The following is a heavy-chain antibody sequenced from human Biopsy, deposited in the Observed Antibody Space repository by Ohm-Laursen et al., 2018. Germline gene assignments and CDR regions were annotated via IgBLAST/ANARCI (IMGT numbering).Heavy chain of an antibody. CDR1: GGTFSNYA. D-gene: IGHD3-3*01. V-gene: IGHV1-69*17. CDR2: IIAMSGLV. CDR3: ATPFQYYDSWGGYPPFDH. Sequence: SSVKVSCKASGGTFSNYAISWVRQAPGEGLEWMGGIIAMSGLVNYAPKFQGRVSITADKSTTTAYMELSNLKSEDTAVYYCATPFQYYDSWGGYPPFDHWGQGTLVTVSP. J-gene: IGHJ4*02.